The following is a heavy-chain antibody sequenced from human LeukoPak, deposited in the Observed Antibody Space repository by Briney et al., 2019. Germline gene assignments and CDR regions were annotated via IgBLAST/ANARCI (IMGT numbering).Heavy chain of an antibody. CDR3: ARAPHYSNYGPYYYGMDV. D-gene: IGHD4-11*01. V-gene: IGHV3-11*06. CDR1: GFTFSDYY. J-gene: IGHJ6*02. CDR2: ISCSSSYT. Sequence: GGSLRLSCAASGFTFSDYYMSWIRQATVKGLEWVSYISCSSSYTNYADSVKGRFTISRDNAKNSLYLQMNSLRAEDTAVYYCARAPHYSNYGPYYYGMDVWGQGTTVTVSS.